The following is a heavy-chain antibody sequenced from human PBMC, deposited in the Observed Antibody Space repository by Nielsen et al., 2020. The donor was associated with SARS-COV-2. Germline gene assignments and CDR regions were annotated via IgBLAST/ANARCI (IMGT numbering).Heavy chain of an antibody. D-gene: IGHD2-2*02. CDR2: IYYSGST. CDR1: GGSISSYY. Sequence: SETLSLTCTVSGGSISSYYWSWIRQPPGKGLEWIGYIYYSGSTNYNPSLKSRVTISVDTSKNQFSLKLSSATAADTAVYYCAGAIRWFDPWGQGTLVTVSS. CDR3: AGAIRWFDP. J-gene: IGHJ5*02. V-gene: IGHV4-59*01.